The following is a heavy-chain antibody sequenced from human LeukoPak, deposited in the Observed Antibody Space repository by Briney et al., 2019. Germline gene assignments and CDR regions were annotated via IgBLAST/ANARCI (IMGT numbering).Heavy chain of an antibody. Sequence: SETLSLTCAVYGGSFSGYYWSWIRQPPGKGLEWIGYIYYSGSTYYNPSLKSRVTISVDTSKNQFSLKLSSVTAADTAVYYCARFGPYSVDPEKYNWFDPWGQGTLVTVSS. CDR3: ARFGPYSVDPEKYNWFDP. CDR2: IYYSGST. CDR1: GGSFSGYY. D-gene: IGHD2-15*01. J-gene: IGHJ5*02. V-gene: IGHV4-34*09.